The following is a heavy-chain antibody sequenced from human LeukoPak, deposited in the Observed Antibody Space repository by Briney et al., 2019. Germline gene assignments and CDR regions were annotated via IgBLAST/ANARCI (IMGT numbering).Heavy chain of an antibody. CDR3: ARDLGYSYGWDYYYMDV. CDR2: IYYSGST. D-gene: IGHD5-18*01. CDR1: GGSISRYY. J-gene: IGHJ6*03. V-gene: IGHV4-59*01. Sequence: SETLSLTCTVSGGSISRYYWSWIRQPPGKGLEWIGYIYYSGSTNYNPSLKSRVTISVDTSKNQFSLKLSSVTAADTAVYYCARDLGYSYGWDYYYMDVWGKGTTVTVSS.